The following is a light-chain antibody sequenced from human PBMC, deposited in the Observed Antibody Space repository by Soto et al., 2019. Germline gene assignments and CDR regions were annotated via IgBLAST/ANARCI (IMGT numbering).Light chain of an antibody. Sequence: EIVLTQSPATLSLSPGERATLSCRASQSVSRYLAWYQQKPGQAPRLLIYDASNRATGIPARFSGSGSGTDFTLTIGSLEPEDFAVYYCQQRSNWPPWTFGQGTKVDIK. CDR2: DAS. CDR3: QQRSNWPPWT. J-gene: IGKJ1*01. CDR1: QSVSRY. V-gene: IGKV3-11*01.